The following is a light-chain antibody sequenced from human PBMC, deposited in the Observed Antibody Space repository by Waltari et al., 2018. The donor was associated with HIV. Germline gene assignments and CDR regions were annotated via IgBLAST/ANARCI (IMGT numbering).Light chain of an antibody. J-gene: IGLJ2*01. CDR3: QVWDSTSDHAT. CDR2: DDT. V-gene: IGLV3-21*04. CDR1: NIESSS. Sequence: SYVLTQPPSVSVAPGKTARISCGGKNIESSSVHWYQQKPGQAPVLVIYDDTDRPSGITERCAASTIGNTATLTISRVEAGDEADYYCQVWDSTSDHATFGGGTKLTV.